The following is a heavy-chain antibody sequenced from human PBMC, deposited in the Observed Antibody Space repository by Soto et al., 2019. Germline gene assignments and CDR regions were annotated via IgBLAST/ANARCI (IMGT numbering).Heavy chain of an antibody. CDR3: ASVEYLTVAGPVSVVAFDS. Sequence: GASVKVSRKASGYTFTSYGISWVRLAPGQGLEWMGWISAYNGNTNYAQKLQGRVTMTTDTSTSTAYEELRSLRSDDTAVYYGASVEYLTVAGPVSVVAFDSWGQGTLVTVSS. J-gene: IGHJ4*02. D-gene: IGHD6-19*01. CDR2: ISAYNGNT. CDR1: GYTFTSYG. V-gene: IGHV1-18*01.